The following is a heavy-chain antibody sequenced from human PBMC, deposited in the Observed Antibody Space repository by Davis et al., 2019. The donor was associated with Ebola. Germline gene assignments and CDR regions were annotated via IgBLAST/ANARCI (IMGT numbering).Heavy chain of an antibody. CDR3: ATTQWLREFDN. D-gene: IGHD6-19*01. J-gene: IGHJ4*02. V-gene: IGHV3-53*05. CDR2: IYDHST. Sequence: GGSLRLSCAASGFTVSSNHMSWVRQAPGKGLEWVPVIYDHSTAYADSVRGRFIISRDKSNNTLYLEMNSLRVDDTAVYYCATTQWLREFDNWGQGTLVTVSS. CDR1: GFTVSSNH.